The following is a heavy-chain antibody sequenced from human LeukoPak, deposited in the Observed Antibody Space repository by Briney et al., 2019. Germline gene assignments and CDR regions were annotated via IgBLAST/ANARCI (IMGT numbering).Heavy chain of an antibody. CDR3: ARAKTVTTFLRYYYYMDV. D-gene: IGHD4-17*01. J-gene: IGHJ6*03. Sequence: ASVKVSCKASGYTFTSYDINWVRQATGQGLEWMGWMNPNSGNTGYAQKFQGRVTITRNTSISTAYMELSSLRSEDTAVYYCARAKTVTTFLRYYYYMDVWGKGTTVTVSS. V-gene: IGHV1-8*03. CDR2: MNPNSGNT. CDR1: GYTFTSYD.